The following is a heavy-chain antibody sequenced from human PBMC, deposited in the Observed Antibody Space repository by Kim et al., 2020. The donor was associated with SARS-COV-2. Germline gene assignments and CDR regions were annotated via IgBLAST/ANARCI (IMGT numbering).Heavy chain of an antibody. J-gene: IGHJ4*02. D-gene: IGHD3-10*01. V-gene: IGHV3-11*01. CDR3: ARYYYGSGSLFPPDY. Sequence: DSGKGRFTISKDNAKNSLYLKMNSLRAEDTAVYYCARYYYGSGSLFPPDYWGQGTLVTVSS.